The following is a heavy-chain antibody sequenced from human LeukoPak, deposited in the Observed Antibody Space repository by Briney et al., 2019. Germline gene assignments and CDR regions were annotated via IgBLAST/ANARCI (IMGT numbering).Heavy chain of an antibody. Sequence: SETLSLTCTVSGGSISSYYWSWIRQPPWKGLEWIGYIYYSGSTNYNPSLKSRVTISVDTSKNQFSLKLSSVTAADTAVYYCARDRDSSGYYPTFDYWGQGTLVTVSS. V-gene: IGHV4-59*01. CDR1: GGSISSYY. CDR2: IYYSGST. J-gene: IGHJ4*02. CDR3: ARDRDSSGYYPTFDY. D-gene: IGHD3-22*01.